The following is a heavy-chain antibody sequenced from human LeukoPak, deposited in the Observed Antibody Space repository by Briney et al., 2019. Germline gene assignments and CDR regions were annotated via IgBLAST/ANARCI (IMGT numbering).Heavy chain of an antibody. D-gene: IGHD3-3*01. CDR1: GGSISSGGYY. CDR3: ARLYYDFWSGYYHDNWFDP. CDR2: IYYSGST. J-gene: IGHJ5*02. Sequence: SETLSLTCTVSGGSISSGGYYWGWIRQHPGKGLEWIGYIYYSGSTYYNPSLKSRVTISVDTSKNQFSLKLSSVTAADTAVYYCARLYYDFWSGYYHDNWFDPWGQGTLVTVSS. V-gene: IGHV4-31*03.